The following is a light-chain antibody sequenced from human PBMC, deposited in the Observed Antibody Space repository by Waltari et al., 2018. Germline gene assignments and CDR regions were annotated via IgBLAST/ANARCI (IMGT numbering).Light chain of an antibody. Sequence: QSALTQPASVSGSPGQSITIACTGTISNAGGYSLVSWYQQHPGNAPQLIIYDVNKRPSGISHRFSGSKSGNTASLTISGLQADDESDYYCCSYAGDSTLIFGGGTKLTVL. J-gene: IGLJ2*01. CDR2: DVN. V-gene: IGLV2-23*02. CDR3: CSYAGDSTLI. CDR1: ISNAGGYSL.